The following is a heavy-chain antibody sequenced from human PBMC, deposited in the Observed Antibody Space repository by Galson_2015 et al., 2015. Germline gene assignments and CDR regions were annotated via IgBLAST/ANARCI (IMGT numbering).Heavy chain of an antibody. CDR2: ISSGGNTI. J-gene: IGHJ2*01. Sequence: SLRLSCAASGFTFSDFYMSWIRQAPGKGLEWVSYISSGGNTIYYTDSVKGRFTISRDNAKNSLFLQMNSLRAEDTAVYYCARGDYGDYSGNWSFDLWGRGTLVTVSS. CDR3: ARGDYGDYSGNWSFDL. V-gene: IGHV3-11*01. CDR1: GFTFSDFY. D-gene: IGHD4-17*01.